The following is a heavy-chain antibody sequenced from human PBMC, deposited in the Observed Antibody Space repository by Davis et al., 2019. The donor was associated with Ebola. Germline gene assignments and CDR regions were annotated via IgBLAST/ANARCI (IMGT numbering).Heavy chain of an antibody. Sequence: GESLKISCKGSGYSFTNFWIFWVRQLPGKGLEWMGRIDPGDSDTDYSPSFRGHVTMSADKSISTVYLQWSSLKASDTAMYYSAREGLRGGIDYWGQGTLVTVSS. CDR2: IDPGDSDT. V-gene: IGHV5-10-1*01. CDR1: GYSFTNFW. D-gene: IGHD3-10*01. J-gene: IGHJ4*02. CDR3: AREGLRGGIDY.